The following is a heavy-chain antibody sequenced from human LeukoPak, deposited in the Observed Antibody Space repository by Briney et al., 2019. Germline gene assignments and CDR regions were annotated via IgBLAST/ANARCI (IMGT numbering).Heavy chain of an antibody. Sequence: SVKVSCKASGFTFSSSVVQWVRQARGQRLEWIGWIVVDSIKTNYAQKFQERVTITRDMSTSTAYMELSSLRSEDTALYFCAAGDFWNGPDYWGQGTLVTVSS. V-gene: IGHV1-58*01. CDR3: AAGDFWNGPDY. CDR2: IVVDSIKT. J-gene: IGHJ4*02. D-gene: IGHD3-3*01. CDR1: GFTFSSSV.